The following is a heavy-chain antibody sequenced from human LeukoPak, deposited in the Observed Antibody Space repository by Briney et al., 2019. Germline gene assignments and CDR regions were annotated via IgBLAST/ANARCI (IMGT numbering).Heavy chain of an antibody. V-gene: IGHV5-51*01. Sequence: GESLKISCKGSGYRFTSYWIGCVRQMPGKGVGWMGIICPGDADTRYSPSLQGQVTISADKPISTAYLQWSSLKASAPAMYYCARRRFDTTEDYFDYCGQGTLVTVSS. D-gene: IGHD1-1*01. CDR2: ICPGDADT. CDR3: ARRRFDTTEDYFDY. J-gene: IGHJ4*02. CDR1: GYRFTSYW.